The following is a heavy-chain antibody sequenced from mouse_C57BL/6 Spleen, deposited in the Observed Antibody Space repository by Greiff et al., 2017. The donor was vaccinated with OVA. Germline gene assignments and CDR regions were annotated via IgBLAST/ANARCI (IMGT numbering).Heavy chain of an antibody. J-gene: IGHJ3*01. CDR3: ARAITTVVDGFAY. CDR1: GYTFTSYG. CDR2: IYPRSGNT. V-gene: IGHV1-81*01. Sequence: QVQLQQSGAELARPGASVKLSCKASGYTFTSYGISWVKQRTGQGLEWIGEIYPRSGNTYYNEKFKGKATLTADKSSSTAYMELRSLTSEDSAVYFGARAITTVVDGFAYWGQGTLVTVSA. D-gene: IGHD1-1*01.